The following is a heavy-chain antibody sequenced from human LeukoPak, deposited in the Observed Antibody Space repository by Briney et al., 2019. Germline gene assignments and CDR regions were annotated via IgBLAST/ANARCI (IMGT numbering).Heavy chain of an antibody. CDR2: INHSGST. V-gene: IGHV4-34*01. J-gene: IGHJ4*02. Sequence: SETLSLTCAVYGGSFSGYYWSWIRQPPGKGLEWIGEINHSGSTNYNPSLKSRVTISVDTSKNQFSLKLSSVTAADTAVYYCARGERYDFWSGYSTCFDYWGQGTLVTVS. D-gene: IGHD3-3*01. CDR1: GGSFSGYY. CDR3: ARGERYDFWSGYSTCFDY.